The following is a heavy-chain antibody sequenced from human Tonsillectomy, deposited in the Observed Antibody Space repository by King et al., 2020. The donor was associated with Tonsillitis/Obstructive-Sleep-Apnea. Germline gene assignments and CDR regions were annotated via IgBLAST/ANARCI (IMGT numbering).Heavy chain of an antibody. CDR3: SHTEYNNRCGWFDP. CDR1: GFSLSTGGVG. V-gene: IGHV2-5*02. CDR2: VYWDDDK. D-gene: IGHD1-14*01. J-gene: IGHJ5*02. Sequence: TLKESGPTLVKPTQTLTLTCTFSGFSLSTGGVGVGWIRQPPGRALEWLALVYWDDDKYYSPSLKSRLTITKDTSKNQVVLTLTNMDPVDTATYYCSHTEYNNRCGWFDPWGQGTLVTVSS.